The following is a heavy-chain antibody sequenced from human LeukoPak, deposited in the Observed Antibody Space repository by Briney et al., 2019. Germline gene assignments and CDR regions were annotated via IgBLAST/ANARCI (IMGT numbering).Heavy chain of an antibody. V-gene: IGHV3-23*01. D-gene: IGHD2-8*01. J-gene: IGHJ4*02. CDR1: GFTFSSYA. Sequence: PGGSLRLSCAASGFTFSSYAMSWVRQAPGKGLEWVSAISGSGGSTYYADSVKGRFTISRDNSKNTLYLQMNSLRAEDTAVYYCANGHGCEYYFDYWGQGTLVTVSS. CDR2: ISGSGGST. CDR3: ANGHGCEYYFDY.